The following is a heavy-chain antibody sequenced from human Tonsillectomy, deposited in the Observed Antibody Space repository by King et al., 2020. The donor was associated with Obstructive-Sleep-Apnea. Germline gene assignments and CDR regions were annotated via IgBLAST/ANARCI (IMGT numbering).Heavy chain of an antibody. V-gene: IGHV3-15*01. CDR3: TTDSYDSSGYYWGADAFDI. Sequence: VQLVESGGGLVKPGGSLRLSCAASGFTFSNAWMSWVRQAPGKGLEWVGRIKSKTDGGTTDYAAPVKGRFTISRDDSKNTLYLQMNSLKTEDTAVYYCTTDSYDSSGYYWGADAFDIWGQGTMVTISS. D-gene: IGHD3-22*01. CDR1: GFTFSNAW. J-gene: IGHJ3*02. CDR2: IKSKTDGGTT.